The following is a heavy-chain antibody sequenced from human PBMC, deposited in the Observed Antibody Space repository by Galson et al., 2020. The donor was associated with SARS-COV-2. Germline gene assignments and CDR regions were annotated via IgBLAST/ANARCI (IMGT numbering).Heavy chain of an antibody. D-gene: IGHD6-19*01. CDR1: RDSVSSNSAA. J-gene: IGHJ6*02. Sequence: SQTLSLTCAISRDSVSSNSAAWNWIRQSPSRGLEWLGRTYYRSKWYSDYGLSVKSRITITSDTSKNQFSLVLNSVTPEDTAVYYCARSPGRTVARTMDVWGQGTTVTVSS. V-gene: IGHV6-1*01. CDR2: TYYRSKWYS. CDR3: ARSPGRTVARTMDV.